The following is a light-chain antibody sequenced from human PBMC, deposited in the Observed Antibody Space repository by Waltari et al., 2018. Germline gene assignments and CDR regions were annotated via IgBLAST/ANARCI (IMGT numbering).Light chain of an antibody. CDR3: QQYNNWPMYT. J-gene: IGKJ2*01. CDR1: QRVSSN. Sequence: EIVMTQSPATLSVSPGERATLSCRASQRVSSNLAWYQPKPGQAPRLLIYGASTRATGIPARFSGSGSGTEFTLTISSLQSEDFAVYYCQQYNNWPMYTFGQGTKLEIK. V-gene: IGKV3-15*01. CDR2: GAS.